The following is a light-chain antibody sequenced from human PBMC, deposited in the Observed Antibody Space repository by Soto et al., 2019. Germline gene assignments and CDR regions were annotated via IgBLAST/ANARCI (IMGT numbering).Light chain of an antibody. Sequence: DIQMTQSPSTLSGSVGDRVTITCRASQTISSWLAWYQQKPGKAPKLLIYKASTLKSGVPSRFSGSGSGTEFTLTICSLQPDDFATYYCQHYSSYSEAFGQGTKVQLK. CDR3: QHYSSYSEA. J-gene: IGKJ1*01. CDR2: KAS. CDR1: QTISSW. V-gene: IGKV1-5*03.